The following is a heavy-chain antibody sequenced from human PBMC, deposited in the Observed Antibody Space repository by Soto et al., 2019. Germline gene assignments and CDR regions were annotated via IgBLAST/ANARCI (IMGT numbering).Heavy chain of an antibody. J-gene: IGHJ6*02. Sequence: SETLSLTCTVSGGSISSSSYYWGWIRQPPGKGLEWIGEINHSGSTNYNPFLKSRVTISVDTSKNQFSLKLSSVTAADTAVYYCARVYDFWSGYYYYGMDVWGQGTTVTVSS. V-gene: IGHV4-39*07. D-gene: IGHD3-3*01. CDR3: ARVYDFWSGYYYYGMDV. CDR2: INHSGST. CDR1: GGSISSSSYY.